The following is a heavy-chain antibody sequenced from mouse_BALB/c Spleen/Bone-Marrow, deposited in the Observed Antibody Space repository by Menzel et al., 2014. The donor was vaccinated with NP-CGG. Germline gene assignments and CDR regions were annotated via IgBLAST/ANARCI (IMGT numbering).Heavy chain of an antibody. CDR3: ALNWDSAY. V-gene: IGHV5-6*01. CDR2: INNGGTYT. J-gene: IGHJ3*01. Sequence: EVKVVESGGDLVKPGGSLKLSCAASGFTFSSYGMSWVRLTPDKRLEWVATINNGGTYTYYPDSVKGRFTISRDNAKNTLYLQMSSLKSEDTAMYYCALNWDSAYWGQGTLVTVSA. D-gene: IGHD4-1*02. CDR1: GFTFSSYG.